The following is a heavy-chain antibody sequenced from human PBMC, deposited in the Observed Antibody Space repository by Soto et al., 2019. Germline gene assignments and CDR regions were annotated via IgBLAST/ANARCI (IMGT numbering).Heavy chain of an antibody. V-gene: IGHV3-30*18. D-gene: IGHD3-16*01. CDR1: GFTFSSYG. CDR3: AKDQRGGQFDY. CDR2: ISYDGSNK. Sequence: QVQLVESGGGVVQPGRSLRLSCAASGFTFSSYGMHWVRQAPGKGLEWVAVISYDGSNKYYADSVKGRFTISRDNSKNTLYLQMNSLRAEDTAVYYCAKDQRGGQFDYWGQGTLVTVSS. J-gene: IGHJ4*02.